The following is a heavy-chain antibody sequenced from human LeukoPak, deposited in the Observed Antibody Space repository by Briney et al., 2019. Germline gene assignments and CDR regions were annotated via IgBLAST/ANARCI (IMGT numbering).Heavy chain of an antibody. CDR1: GFTFSSYG. D-gene: IGHD3-9*01. Sequence: PGGSLRLSYAASGFTFSSYGMHWVRQAPGKGREWVAVIWYDGCNKYYAVSVKGRFTISRDNSKNTLYLQMNSLRAEDTAVYYCARGRYYDILTGYYGDSFHYWGQGTLVTVSS. CDR2: IWYDGCNK. V-gene: IGHV3-33*01. CDR3: ARGRYYDILTGYYGDSFHY. J-gene: IGHJ4*02.